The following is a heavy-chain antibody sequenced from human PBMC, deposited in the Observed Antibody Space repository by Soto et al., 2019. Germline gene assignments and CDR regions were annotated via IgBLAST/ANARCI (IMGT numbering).Heavy chain of an antibody. J-gene: IGHJ4*02. D-gene: IGHD6-13*01. CDR1: FSSYT. CDR2: INHSGST. V-gene: IGHV4-34*01. Sequence: FSSYTMSWVRQPPGKGLEWIGEINHSGSTNYNPSLKSRFTISLDTSKNQFSLKLSSVTAADTAVYYCARIAAVDASDYWGQGTLVTVSS. CDR3: ARIAAVDASDY.